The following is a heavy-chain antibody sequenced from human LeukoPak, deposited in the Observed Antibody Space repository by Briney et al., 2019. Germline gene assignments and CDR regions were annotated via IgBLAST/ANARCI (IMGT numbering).Heavy chain of an antibody. CDR3: ARDIYVTCAFDI. D-gene: IGHD2/OR15-2a*01. CDR2: VFYGGSDNSDI. Sequence: SETLSLTCTVSGGSMNSHYWSWIRQPPGKGLEWIGYVFYGGSDNSDINYNPSLKSRVIISLDTSKSQISLRMTSVTAADTAVYYCARDIYVTCAFDIWGQGTMVTVSS. V-gene: IGHV4-59*11. CDR1: GGSMNSHY. J-gene: IGHJ3*02.